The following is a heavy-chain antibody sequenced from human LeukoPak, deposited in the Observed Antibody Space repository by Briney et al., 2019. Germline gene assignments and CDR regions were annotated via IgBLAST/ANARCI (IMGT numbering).Heavy chain of an antibody. D-gene: IGHD1-1*01. CDR1: GGSISSTNYY. Sequence: SETLSLTCTVSGGSISSTNYYWGCVRPPPGKGLEWIGIIYYNERTYNNPSLKSRLAISVDTSKNQFSLSLSSVTAADTAVYYCAMGTTVVERFDYWGQGTLVTVS. V-gene: IGHV4-39*01. J-gene: IGHJ4*01. CDR2: IYYNERT. CDR3: AMGTTVVERFDY.